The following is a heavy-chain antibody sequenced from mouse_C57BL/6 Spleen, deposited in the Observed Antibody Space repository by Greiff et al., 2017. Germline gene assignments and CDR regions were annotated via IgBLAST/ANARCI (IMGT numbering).Heavy chain of an antibody. CDR3: ARVYSNYDYYAMDY. CDR2: IYPGDGDT. D-gene: IGHD2-5*01. Sequence: QVQLQQSGPELVKPGASVKISCKASGYAFSSSWMNWVKQRPGKGLEWIGRIYPGDGDTNYNGKFKGKATLTADKSSSTAYMQLSSLTSEDSAVYFCARVYSNYDYYAMDYWGQGTSVTVSS. V-gene: IGHV1-82*01. CDR1: GYAFSSSW. J-gene: IGHJ4*01.